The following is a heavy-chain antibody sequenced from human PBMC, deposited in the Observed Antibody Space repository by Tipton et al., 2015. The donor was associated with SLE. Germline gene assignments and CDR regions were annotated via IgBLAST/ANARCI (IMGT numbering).Heavy chain of an antibody. CDR1: GGSFCGYH. CDR3: ARGPFQRWPPGAY. J-gene: IGHJ4*02. CDR2: VADPGSP. D-gene: IGHD6-19*01. Sequence: TLSLTCAVYGGSFCGYHWTRMRPPPGQGLEWIGEVADPGSPHYNPSLKRRVTISLDTSTSQFSLILNSLTAADTAVYYCARGPFQRWPPGAYWGQGTLVTVSS. V-gene: IGHV4-34*01.